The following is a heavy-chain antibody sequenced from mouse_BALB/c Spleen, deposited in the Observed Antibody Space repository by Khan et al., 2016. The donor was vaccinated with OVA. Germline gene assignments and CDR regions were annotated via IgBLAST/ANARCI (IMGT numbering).Heavy chain of an antibody. J-gene: IGHJ4*01. CDR3: AKGVWSYYYALDY. CDR2: IWGGGST. V-gene: IGHV2-6-5*01. Sequence: QVQLKESGPGLVAPSQSLSITCTVSGFSLTDYGVSWIRQPPGKGLEWLGVIWGGGSTYYNSALKSRLSISKDNAKSQVFLKMSSLQTDDTAMYYCAKGVWSYYYALDYWGQGTSVTVSS. CDR1: GFSLTDYG.